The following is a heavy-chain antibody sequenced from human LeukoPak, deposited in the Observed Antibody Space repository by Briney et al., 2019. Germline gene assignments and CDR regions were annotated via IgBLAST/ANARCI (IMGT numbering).Heavy chain of an antibody. J-gene: IGHJ4*02. CDR2: VSNNGDST. V-gene: IGHV3-64D*06. CDR3: VKGEVRGYKKRGVDY. D-gene: IGHD5-18*01. CDR1: GFTFNKYV. Sequence: GGSLRLSCSASGFTFNKYVMHWVRQAPDKGLEYVSGVSNNGDSTYYADSVKGRFTVSRDNSKNTLYLQMSSLRAEDTAAYYCVKGEVRGYKKRGVDYWGQGTLVTVSS.